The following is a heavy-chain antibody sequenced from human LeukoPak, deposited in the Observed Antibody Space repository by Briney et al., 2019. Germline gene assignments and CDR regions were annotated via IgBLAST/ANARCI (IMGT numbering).Heavy chain of an antibody. CDR3: ARVSLRRDAFDI. Sequence: SETLSLTCTVSGGSISSYYWSWIRQPPGEGLEWIGYIYYSGSTNYNPSLKSRVTISVDTSKNQFSLKLSSVTAADTAVYYCARVSLRRDAFDIWGQGTMVTVSS. V-gene: IGHV4-59*01. CDR2: IYYSGST. CDR1: GGSISSYY. J-gene: IGHJ3*02. D-gene: IGHD3-3*02.